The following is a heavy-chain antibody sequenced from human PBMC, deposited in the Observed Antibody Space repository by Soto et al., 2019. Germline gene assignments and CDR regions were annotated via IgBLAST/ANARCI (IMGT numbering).Heavy chain of an antibody. CDR2: IYYSGST. J-gene: IGHJ4*02. CDR1: GGSISSGGYY. Sequence: SETLSLTCTVSGGSISSGGYYWSWIRQHPGKGLEWIGYIYYSGSTYYNPSLKSRVTISVDTSKNQFSLKLSSVTAADTAVYFCARGGQLANQFDYWGQGTPVTVSS. CDR3: ARGGQLANQFDY. V-gene: IGHV4-31*03. D-gene: IGHD6-6*01.